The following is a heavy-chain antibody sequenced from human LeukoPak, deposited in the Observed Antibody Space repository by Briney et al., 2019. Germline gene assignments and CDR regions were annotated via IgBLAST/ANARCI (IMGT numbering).Heavy chain of an antibody. V-gene: IGHV4-38-2*02. CDR1: GYSISSGYY. J-gene: IGHJ4*02. CDR2: IYHSGST. D-gene: IGHD6-6*01. CDR3: AGRIAARSGEFDY. Sequence: SETLSLTCTVSGYSISSGYYWGWIWQPPGKGLEWIGSIYHSGSTYYNPSLKSRVTISVDTSKNQFSLKLSSVTAADTAVYYCAGRIAARSGEFDYWGQGTLVTVSS.